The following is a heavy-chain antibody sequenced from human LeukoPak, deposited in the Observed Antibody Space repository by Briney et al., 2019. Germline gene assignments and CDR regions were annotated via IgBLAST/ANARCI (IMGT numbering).Heavy chain of an antibody. D-gene: IGHD6-19*01. CDR2: IYTSGST. V-gene: IGHV4-61*02. Sequence: SQTLSLTCSVSGGSISSGSHYWSWIRQPAGKGLEWIGRIYTSGSTNYNPSLKSRVTISVDTSKNQFSLKLSSVTAADTAVYYCASLSGWLPHNWFDPWGQGTLVTVSS. J-gene: IGHJ5*02. CDR1: GGSISSGSHY. CDR3: ASLSGWLPHNWFDP.